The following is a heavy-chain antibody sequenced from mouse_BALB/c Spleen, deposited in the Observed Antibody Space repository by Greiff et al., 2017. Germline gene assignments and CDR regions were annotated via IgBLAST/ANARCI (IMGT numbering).Heavy chain of an antibody. J-gene: IGHJ1*01. CDR2: IWSGGST. CDR1: GFSLTSYG. D-gene: IGHD2-3*01. CDR3: ALMTWYFDV. V-gene: IGHV2-2*02. Sequence: VMLVESGPGLVQPSQSLSITCTVSGFSLTSYGVHWVRQSPGKGLEWLGVIWSGGSTDYNAAFISRLSISKDNSKSQVFFKMNSLQANDTAIYYCALMTWYFDVWGAGTTVTVPS.